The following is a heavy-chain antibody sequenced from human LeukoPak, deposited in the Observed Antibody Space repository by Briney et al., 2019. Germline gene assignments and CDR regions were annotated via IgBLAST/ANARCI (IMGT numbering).Heavy chain of an antibody. J-gene: IGHJ1*01. CDR2: IYYSGST. Sequence: SETLSLTCTVSGGSISSSSYYWGWIRQPPGKGLEWIGSIYYSGSTYYNPSLKSRVTISVDTSKNQFSLKLSSVTAADTAVYYCARDSTSSGSQTLFQHWGQGTLVTVSS. CDR1: GGSISSSSYY. CDR3: ARDSTSSGSQTLFQH. V-gene: IGHV4-39*07. D-gene: IGHD6-13*01.